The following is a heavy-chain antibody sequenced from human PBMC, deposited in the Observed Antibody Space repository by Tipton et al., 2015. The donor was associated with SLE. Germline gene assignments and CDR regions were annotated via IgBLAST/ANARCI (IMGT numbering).Heavy chain of an antibody. Sequence: QVQLVQSGAEVKKPGASVKVSCKASGYKPSGYTFSNYGLSWVRQAPGQGLEWMGWISPYNGNTHYAQKFQGRVTMTTDTSTSTAYMELSSLRSEDTAVYYRARDSVSRGWYPYYYYMDVWGKGTTVTVSS. CDR1: GYTFSNYG. D-gene: IGHD6-19*01. V-gene: IGHV1-18*01. CDR2: ISPYNGNT. J-gene: IGHJ6*03. CDR3: ARDSVSRGWYPYYYYMDV.